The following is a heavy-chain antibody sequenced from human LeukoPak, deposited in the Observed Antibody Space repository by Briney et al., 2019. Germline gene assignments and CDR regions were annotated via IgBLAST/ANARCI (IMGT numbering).Heavy chain of an antibody. D-gene: IGHD6-13*01. Sequence: GGSLRLSCAASGFTFDDYGMSWVRQAPGKGLERVSGINWNGGSTGYADSVKGRFTISRDNAKNSLYLQMNSLRAEDTALYYCARAPYSSSWGDGFDPWGQGTLVTVSS. J-gene: IGHJ5*02. CDR1: GFTFDDYG. V-gene: IGHV3-20*04. CDR3: ARAPYSSSWGDGFDP. CDR2: INWNGGST.